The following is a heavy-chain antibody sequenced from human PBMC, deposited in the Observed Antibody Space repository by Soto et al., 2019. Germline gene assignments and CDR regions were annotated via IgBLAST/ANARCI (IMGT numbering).Heavy chain of an antibody. CDR2: ISAYNGNT. J-gene: IGHJ5*02. Sequence: QVQLVQSGAEVKKPGASVKVSCKASGYTFTSYGISWVRQAPGQGLEWMGWISAYNGNTNYAQKLQRRVTMTTDTSTSTAYLELRSLEADDTAGYCCARVVLGAAAVGWFDPWGQGTLVPGSS. CDR3: ARVVLGAAAVGWFDP. CDR1: GYTFTSYG. D-gene: IGHD6-25*01. V-gene: IGHV1-18*01.